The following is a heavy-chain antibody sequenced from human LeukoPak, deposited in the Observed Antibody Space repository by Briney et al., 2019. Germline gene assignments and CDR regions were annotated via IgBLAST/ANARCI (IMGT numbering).Heavy chain of an antibody. CDR3: ARVAVTTFYFDY. Sequence: SETLSLTCTVSGGSISSYYWSWIRQPPGKGLEWIGYIYYSGSTNYNPSLKSRVTISVDTSKNQFSLKLSSVTAADTAVYYCARVAVTTFYFDYWGQGTLVTVSS. D-gene: IGHD4-17*01. CDR2: IYYSGST. J-gene: IGHJ4*02. V-gene: IGHV4-59*01. CDR1: GGSISSYY.